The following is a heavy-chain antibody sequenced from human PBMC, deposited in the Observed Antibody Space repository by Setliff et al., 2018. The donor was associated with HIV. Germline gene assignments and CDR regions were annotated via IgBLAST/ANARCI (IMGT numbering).Heavy chain of an antibody. Sequence: PSETLSLTCTASGGSISSSSYYWGWIRQPPGKGLEWIGSIYYRGSAYYNPSLKSRVTISLDTSKNQFSLKLSSVTAADTAVYYCARDIGTVTDSDYWGQGTLVTVSS. J-gene: IGHJ4*02. CDR2: IYYRGSA. CDR3: ARDIGTVTDSDY. CDR1: GGSISSSSYY. D-gene: IGHD4-4*01. V-gene: IGHV4-39*07.